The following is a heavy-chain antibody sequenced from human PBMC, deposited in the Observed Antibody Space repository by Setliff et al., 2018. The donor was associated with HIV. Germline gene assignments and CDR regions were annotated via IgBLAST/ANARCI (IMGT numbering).Heavy chain of an antibody. Sequence: QPGGSLRLSCAASGFTFSSYGMHWVRQPPGKGLEWVAFIRYDGTNKYYVDSVKGRFTIPRDNSKNTLYLQMNTLRAEDTAIYYCAKQMKSMGPYDGFDIWGQGTMVTVSS. CDR1: GFTFSSYG. V-gene: IGHV3-30*02. CDR2: IRYDGTNK. J-gene: IGHJ3*02. CDR3: AKQMKSMGPYDGFDI. D-gene: IGHD3-10*01.